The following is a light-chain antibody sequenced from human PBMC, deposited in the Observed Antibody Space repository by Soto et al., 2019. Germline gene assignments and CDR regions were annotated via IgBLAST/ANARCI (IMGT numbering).Light chain of an antibody. Sequence: DIQMTQSPSTLSASVGDRVTITCRASQSISSWLAWYQQKPGKAPKLLIYDASSLESGVPSRFSGSGSGTEFTLTLSSLQPDDFAPYYCQQYNSYSPLLTFGPGTKVDIK. CDR1: QSISSW. CDR2: DAS. CDR3: QQYNSYSPLLT. V-gene: IGKV1-5*01. J-gene: IGKJ3*01.